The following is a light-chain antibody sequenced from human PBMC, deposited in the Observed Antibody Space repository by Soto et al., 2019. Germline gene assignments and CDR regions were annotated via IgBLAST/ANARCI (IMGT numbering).Light chain of an antibody. Sequence: QSALTQPPSASGSPGQSVTISCTGTSSDVGGYNYVSWYQQYPGRAPKLMIYEVTKRPSGVPDRFSGSKSGNTASLAITGLQAEDEADYYCQSYDSSLTGFYVFGTGTKLTVL. V-gene: IGLV2-8*01. CDR2: EVT. CDR3: QSYDSSLTGFYV. J-gene: IGLJ1*01. CDR1: SSDVGGYNY.